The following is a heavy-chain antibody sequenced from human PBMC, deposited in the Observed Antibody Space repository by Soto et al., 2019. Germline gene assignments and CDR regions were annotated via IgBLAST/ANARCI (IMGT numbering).Heavy chain of an antibody. D-gene: IGHD2-2*01. Sequence: QVQLVHSGAEVKKPGSSVKVSCKASGGTFSSYTISWVRQAPGQGLEWMGRIIPILGIANYAQKFQGRVTITADKSTSTAYMELSSLRSEDTAVYYCARVGEDIVVVPAAADDAFDIWGQGTMVTVSS. J-gene: IGHJ3*02. V-gene: IGHV1-69*02. CDR3: ARVGEDIVVVPAAADDAFDI. CDR1: GGTFSSYT. CDR2: IIPILGIA.